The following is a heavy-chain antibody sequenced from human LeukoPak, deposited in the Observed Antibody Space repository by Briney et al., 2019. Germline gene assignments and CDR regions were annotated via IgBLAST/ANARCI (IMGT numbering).Heavy chain of an antibody. V-gene: IGHV3-23*01. Sequence: GGSLRLSCVASGFDLSTYTMNWVRQAPGKGLEWVSAISSSGGSTYYADSVKGRFTISRDNSKNTLYLQMNSLRAEDTAVYYCAKVWDTYYYDSSGSFDYWGQGTLVTVSS. CDR1: GFDLSTYT. CDR3: AKVWDTYYYDSSGSFDY. D-gene: IGHD3-22*01. J-gene: IGHJ4*02. CDR2: ISSSGGST.